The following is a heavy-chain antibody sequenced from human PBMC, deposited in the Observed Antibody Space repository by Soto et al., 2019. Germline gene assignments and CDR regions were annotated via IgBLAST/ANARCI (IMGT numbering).Heavy chain of an antibody. V-gene: IGHV3-53*01. D-gene: IGHD5-12*01. J-gene: IGHJ4*02. Sequence: EVQVVESGGGLIQPGGSLRLSCAVSGFNVTINYMSWVRQAPGKGLEWVSVIYSGGTIYYADSVKGRFTISRDTSKNTLYLQMNCLRGEDTAVYYCHGYGYWGQGTLVTVSS. CDR3: HGYGY. CDR2: IYSGGTI. CDR1: GFNVTINY.